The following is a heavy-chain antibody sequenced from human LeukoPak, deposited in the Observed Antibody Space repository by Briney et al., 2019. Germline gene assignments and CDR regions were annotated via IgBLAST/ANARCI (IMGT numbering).Heavy chain of an antibody. Sequence: SETLSLTCTVSGGSISSYYWSWIRQPAGKGLEWIGRIYTSGSTNYNPSLKSRVTMSVDTSKNQFSLKLSSVTAADTAVYYCARGSGVLVSSGSSYYYYYMDVWGKGTTVTISS. D-gene: IGHD1-26*01. CDR1: GGSISSYY. V-gene: IGHV4-4*07. J-gene: IGHJ6*03. CDR2: IYTSGST. CDR3: ARGSGVLVSSGSSYYYYYMDV.